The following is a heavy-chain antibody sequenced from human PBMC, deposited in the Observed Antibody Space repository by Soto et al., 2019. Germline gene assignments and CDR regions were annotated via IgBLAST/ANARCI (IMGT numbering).Heavy chain of an antibody. Sequence: EVHLVESGGGLVQPGGSLRLSCAASGFTFRYYWLHWVRQVPGRGLVWGSGINNDGSDTFYEDFVEGRFTISRDNAKNTVYLQMGSLRAEDTAVYYCGSLFEFWGQGTQVTVPS. J-gene: IGHJ4*02. CDR3: GSLFEF. CDR1: GFTFRYYW. CDR2: INNDGSDT. V-gene: IGHV3-74*01.